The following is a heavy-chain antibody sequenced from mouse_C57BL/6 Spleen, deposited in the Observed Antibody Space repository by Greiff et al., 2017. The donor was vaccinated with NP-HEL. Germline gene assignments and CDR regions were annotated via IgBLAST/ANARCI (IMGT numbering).Heavy chain of an antibody. CDR2: IDPSDSYT. D-gene: IGHD3-1*01. J-gene: IGHJ1*03. V-gene: IGHV1-69*01. Sequence: QVQLQQPGAELVMPGASVKLFCKASGYTFTSYWMHWVKQRPGQGLEWIGEIDPSDSYTNYNQKFKGKSTLTVDKSSSTAYMQLSSLTSEDSAVYYCARSGRHWYFDVWGTGTTVTVSS. CDR3: ARSGRHWYFDV. CDR1: GYTFTSYW.